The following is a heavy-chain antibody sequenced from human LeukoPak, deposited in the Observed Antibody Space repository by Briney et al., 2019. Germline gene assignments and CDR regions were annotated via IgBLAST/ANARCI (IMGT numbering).Heavy chain of an antibody. Sequence: SETLSLTCAVYGGSFSGYYWSWIRQPPGKGLEWIGYIYYSGSTNYNPSLKSRVTISVDTSKNQFSLKLSSVTAADTAVYYCARATVTTAFDIWGQGTMVTVSS. CDR2: IYYSGST. CDR3: ARATVTTAFDI. J-gene: IGHJ3*02. CDR1: GGSFSGYY. V-gene: IGHV4-59*01. D-gene: IGHD4-11*01.